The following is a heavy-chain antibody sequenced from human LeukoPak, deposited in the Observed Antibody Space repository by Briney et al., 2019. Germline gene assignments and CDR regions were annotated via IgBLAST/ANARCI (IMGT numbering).Heavy chain of an antibody. CDR2: IYHSGST. CDR1: GGSISSGGYY. J-gene: IGHJ4*02. V-gene: IGHV4-30-2*01. Sequence: SQTLSLTCTVSGGSISSGGYYWSWIRQPPGKGLEWIGYIYHSGSTYYNPSLKSRVTISVDRSKNQFSLKLSSVTAADTAVYYCARRSSSYYWAFDYWGQGTLVTVSS. D-gene: IGHD3-22*01. CDR3: ARRSSSYYWAFDY.